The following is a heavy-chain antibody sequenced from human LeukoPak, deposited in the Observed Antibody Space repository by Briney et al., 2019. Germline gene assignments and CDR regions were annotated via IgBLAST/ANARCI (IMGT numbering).Heavy chain of an antibody. CDR1: GFTFSSYG. CDR2: ISYDGSNK. Sequence: GRSLRLSCAASGFTFSSYGMHWVRLAPGKGLEWVAVISYDGSNKYYADSVKGRFTISRDNSKNTLYLQMNSLRAEDTAVYYCAKGTWAAAGTSFDYWGQGTLVTVSS. J-gene: IGHJ4*02. CDR3: AKGTWAAAGTSFDY. V-gene: IGHV3-30*18. D-gene: IGHD6-13*01.